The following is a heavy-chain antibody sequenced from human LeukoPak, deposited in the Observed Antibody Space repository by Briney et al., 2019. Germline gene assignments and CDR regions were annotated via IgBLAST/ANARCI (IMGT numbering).Heavy chain of an antibody. CDR2: MNPNSGNT. V-gene: IGHV1-8*01. J-gene: IGHJ4*02. CDR1: GYTFTSYD. D-gene: IGHD2-15*01. CDR3: ARGPRVAATPYDY. Sequence: ASVKVSCMASGYTFTSYDINWVRQATGKGLGWMGWMNPNSGNTGYAQKFQGRVTMTRNTSISTAYMELSSLRSEDTAVYYCARGPRVAATPYDYWGQGTLVTVAS.